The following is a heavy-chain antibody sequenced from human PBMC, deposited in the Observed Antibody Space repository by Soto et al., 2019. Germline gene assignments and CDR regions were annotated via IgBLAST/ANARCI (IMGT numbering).Heavy chain of an antibody. CDR2: IYYSGNT. D-gene: IGHD2-15*01. Sequence: PSETLSLTCTVSGGSIISSDGYHWSWIRQHPGKGLEWIGYIYYSGNTYYNPSLKSRVTISVDTSKNQFSLKLSSVTAADTAVNYCARLHGGNRLFDYCGQGTLLTVSS. V-gene: IGHV4-31*03. CDR3: ARLHGGNRLFDY. CDR1: GGSIISSDGYH. J-gene: IGHJ4*02.